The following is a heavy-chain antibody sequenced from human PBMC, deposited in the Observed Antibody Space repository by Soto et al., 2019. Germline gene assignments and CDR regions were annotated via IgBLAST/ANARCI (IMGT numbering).Heavy chain of an antibody. CDR2: IGSSSTTI. V-gene: IGHV3-48*02. D-gene: IGHD4-17*01. CDR3: ARAALYGYDF. CDR1: GFSFSNYG. Sequence: GGSLRLSCAASGFSFSNYGMNWVRQAPGKGLEWVSYIGSSSTTIHYADSVKGRFTISRDNAKNSLYLQMNSLRDEDTALYYCARAALYGYDFWGQGTLVTVSS. J-gene: IGHJ4*02.